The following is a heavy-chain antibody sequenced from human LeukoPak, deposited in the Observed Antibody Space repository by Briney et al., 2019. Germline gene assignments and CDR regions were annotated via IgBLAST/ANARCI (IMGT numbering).Heavy chain of an antibody. J-gene: IGHJ4*02. V-gene: IGHV3-23*01. D-gene: IGHD1-26*01. CDR3: AKGGGSAWELLALDY. CDR2: ISGSGGST. Sequence: PGGSLRLSCAASGFTFSSYAMSWVCQAPGKGLEWVSAISGSGGSTYYADSVKGRFTISRDNSKNTLYLQMNSLRAEDTAVYYCAKGGGSAWELLALDYWGQGTLVTVSS. CDR1: GFTFSSYA.